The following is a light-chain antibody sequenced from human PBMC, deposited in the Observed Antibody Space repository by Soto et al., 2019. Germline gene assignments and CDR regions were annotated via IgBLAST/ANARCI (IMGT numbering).Light chain of an antibody. CDR3: SSYTSSSTLAV. J-gene: IGLJ7*01. CDR2: EVS. V-gene: IGLV2-14*01. CDR1: SSDVGGYNY. Sequence: QSALTQPASVSGSPGQSITISRTGTSSDVGGYNYVSWYQQHPGKAPKLMIYEVSNRPSGVSNRFSGSKSGNTASLTISGLQAEDEADYYCSSYTSSSTLAVFGGGTQLTVL.